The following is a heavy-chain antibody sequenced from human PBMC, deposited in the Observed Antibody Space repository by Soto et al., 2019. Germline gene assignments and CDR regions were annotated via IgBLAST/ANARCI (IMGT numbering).Heavy chain of an antibody. J-gene: IGHJ6*02. Sequence: EVQLLESGGGLVQPGGSLRLSCAASGFSFNTYAMSWVRQARGKGPEWVSTVSASGGSTYSADSVKGRFTISRDNSKNMVHLKMNSLRAEDTAVYYCAKTMGDCSGGSCYGAYSMDVWAKGSQSPSP. CDR3: AKTMGDCSGGSCYGAYSMDV. V-gene: IGHV3-23*01. CDR1: GFSFNTYA. D-gene: IGHD2-15*01. CDR2: VSASGGST.